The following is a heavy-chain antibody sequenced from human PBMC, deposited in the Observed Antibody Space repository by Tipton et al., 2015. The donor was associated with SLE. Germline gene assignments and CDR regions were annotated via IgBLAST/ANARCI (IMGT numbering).Heavy chain of an antibody. CDR3: ARGAGAGYSSSWYTFDY. CDR2: INHSGST. Sequence: TLSLTCAVYGGSFSGYYWSWIRQPPGKGLEWIGEINHSGSTNYNPSLKSRVTISVDTSKNQFSLKLSSVTAADTAVYYCARGAGAGYSSSWYTFDYWGQGTLVTASS. V-gene: IGHV4-34*01. D-gene: IGHD6-13*01. CDR1: GGSFSGYY. J-gene: IGHJ4*02.